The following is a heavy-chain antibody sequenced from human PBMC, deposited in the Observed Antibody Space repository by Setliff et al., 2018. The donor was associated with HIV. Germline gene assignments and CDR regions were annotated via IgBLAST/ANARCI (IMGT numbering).Heavy chain of an antibody. D-gene: IGHD5-12*01. CDR2: ISGSGGST. Sequence: QSGGSLRLSCAASGFTFSSYVMSWVRQAPGKGLEWVSGISGSGGSTYYADSVKGRFTISRDNSKNTLYLQMNSLRAEDTAVYYCAKNGGYNYGRPNDYWGQGTLVTVSS. CDR1: GFTFSSYV. J-gene: IGHJ4*02. CDR3: AKNGGYNYGRPNDY. V-gene: IGHV3-23*01.